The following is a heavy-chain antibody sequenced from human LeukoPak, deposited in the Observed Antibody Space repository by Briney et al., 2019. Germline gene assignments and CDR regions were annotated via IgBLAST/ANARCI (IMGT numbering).Heavy chain of an antibody. D-gene: IGHD5-24*01. CDR3: ARDGDGYNFDY. V-gene: IGHV3-74*01. J-gene: IGHJ4*02. CDR1: GFTFSGYW. Sequence: GGSLRLSCAASGFTFSGYWMHWVRQAPGKGLVWVARVTRDGSGTNYADSVKGRFTISRDNGKNTPYLQMNSLRAEDTAVYYCARDGDGYNFDYWGQGTLVTVSS. CDR2: VTRDGSGT.